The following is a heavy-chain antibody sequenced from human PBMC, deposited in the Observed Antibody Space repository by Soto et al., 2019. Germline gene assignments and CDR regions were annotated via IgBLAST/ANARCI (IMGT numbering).Heavy chain of an antibody. CDR2: IYYSGST. CDR1: GGPISSGGYY. V-gene: IGHV4-31*03. CDR3: ARDLGRGRFGNWFDP. J-gene: IGHJ5*02. Sequence: SETLSLTCTVSGGPISSGGYYWSWIRQHPGKGLEWIGYIYYSGSTYYNPSLKSRVTISVDTSKNQFSLKLSSVTAADTAVYYCARDLGRGRFGNWFDPWGQGTLVTVSS. D-gene: IGHD1-26*01.